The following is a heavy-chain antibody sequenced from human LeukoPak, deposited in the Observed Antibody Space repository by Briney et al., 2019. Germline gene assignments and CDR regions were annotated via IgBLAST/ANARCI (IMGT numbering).Heavy chain of an antibody. V-gene: IGHV4-59*01. J-gene: IGHJ4*02. Sequence: PSETLPLTRIVSGGSISSYYWSWIRQPPGEDLEWIGYIYYSGSTNYNPSLKSRVTISVDTSRNQFSLKLSSVTAADTAVYYCARHPEYYEILTGFRYYFDYWGQGTLVTVSS. D-gene: IGHD3-9*01. CDR1: GGSISSYY. CDR3: ARHPEYYEILTGFRYYFDY. CDR2: IYYSGST.